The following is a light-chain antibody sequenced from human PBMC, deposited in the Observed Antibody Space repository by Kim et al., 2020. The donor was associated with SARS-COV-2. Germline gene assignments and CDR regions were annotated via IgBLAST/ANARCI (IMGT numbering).Light chain of an antibody. CDR1: QYINIF. CDR3: QQFDTVPLT. CDR2: DAS. V-gene: IGKV1-33*01. J-gene: IGKJ4*01. Sequence: ASVGDRDTNTSQASQYINIFVNWFQQKPGEAPKLLISDASSLETGLPSRFSGSGSGTHFTFTISSLQPGDVATYYCQQFDTVPLTFGGGTKVDIK.